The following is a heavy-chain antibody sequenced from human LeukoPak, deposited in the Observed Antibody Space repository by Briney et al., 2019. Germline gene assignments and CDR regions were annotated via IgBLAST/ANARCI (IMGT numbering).Heavy chain of an antibody. V-gene: IGHV4-34*01. D-gene: IGHD6-19*01. Sequence: SETLSLTCAVYGGSFSGYYWSWIRQPPGKGLEWIGEINHSGSTNYNPSLKSRVTISVDTSKSQFSLKLSSVTAADTAVYYCARGTPVAEYFQHWGQGTLVTVSS. J-gene: IGHJ1*01. CDR1: GGSFSGYY. CDR2: INHSGST. CDR3: ARGTPVAEYFQH.